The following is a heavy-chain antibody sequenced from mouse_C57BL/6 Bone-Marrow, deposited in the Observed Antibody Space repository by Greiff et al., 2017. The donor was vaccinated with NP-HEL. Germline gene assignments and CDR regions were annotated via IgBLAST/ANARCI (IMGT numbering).Heavy chain of an antibody. V-gene: IGHV5-16*01. D-gene: IGHD1-1*01. J-gene: IGHJ1*03. CDR2: INYDGSST. CDR3: ARESSYEYFDV. Sequence: EVMLVESEGGLVQPGSSMKLSCTASGFTFSDYYMAWVRQVPEKGLEWVANINYDGSSTYYLDSLKSRFIISRDNAKNILYLQMSSLKSEDTATYYCARESSYEYFDVWGTGTTVTVSS. CDR1: GFTFSDYY.